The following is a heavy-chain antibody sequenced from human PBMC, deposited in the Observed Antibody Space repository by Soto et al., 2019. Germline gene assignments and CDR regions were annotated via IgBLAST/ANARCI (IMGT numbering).Heavy chain of an antibody. CDR2: INHSGST. D-gene: IGHD2-15*01. CDR3: ARSQLLPYYYHYMDV. CDR1: GGSFSGYY. J-gene: IGHJ6*03. Sequence: SETLSLTCAVYGGSFSGYYWSWIRQPPGKGLEWIGEINHSGSTNYNPSLKSRVTISVDTSKNQFSLKLSSVTAADTAVYYCARSQLLPYYYHYMDVWGKGTTVTVS. V-gene: IGHV4-34*01.